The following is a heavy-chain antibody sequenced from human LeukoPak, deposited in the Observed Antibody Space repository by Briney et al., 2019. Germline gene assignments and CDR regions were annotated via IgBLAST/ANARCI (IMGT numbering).Heavy chain of an antibody. CDR3: ARIRIEMATICPFDY. Sequence: GASVKVSCKASGYTFTSYGISWVRQAPGQGLEWMGWISAYNGNTNYAQKLQGRVTMTTDTSTSTAYMEPRSLRSDDTAVYYCARIRIEMATICPFDYWGQGTLVTVSS. V-gene: IGHV1-18*01. J-gene: IGHJ4*02. CDR1: GYTFTSYG. D-gene: IGHD5-24*01. CDR2: ISAYNGNT.